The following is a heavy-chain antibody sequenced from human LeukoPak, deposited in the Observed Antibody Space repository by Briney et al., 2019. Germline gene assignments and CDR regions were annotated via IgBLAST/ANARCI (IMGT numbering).Heavy chain of an antibody. Sequence: PGGSLRLSCAASGFTVSSNYMSWVRQAPGKGLEWVSVIYSGGSTYYADSVKGRFTISRDNAKNSLYLQMSSLRVEDTALYYCAKDSYGGSGSYYLYSFDMWGQGTMVTVSS. CDR2: IYSGGST. CDR1: GFTVSSNY. D-gene: IGHD3-10*01. V-gene: IGHV3-53*05. CDR3: AKDSYGGSGSYYLYSFDM. J-gene: IGHJ3*02.